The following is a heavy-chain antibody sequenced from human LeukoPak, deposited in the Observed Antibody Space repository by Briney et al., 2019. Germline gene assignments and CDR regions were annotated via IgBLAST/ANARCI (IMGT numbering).Heavy chain of an antibody. J-gene: IGHJ4*02. CDR2: LSSSSSTI. D-gene: IGHD1-26*01. CDR3: ARSHQRVGIEDY. CDR1: GFTFSNAW. V-gene: IGHV3-48*04. Sequence: GGSLRLSCAASGFTFSNAWMSWVRQAPGKGLEWISYLSSSSSTIYSADSVRGRFTISRDNAKNSLYLQINSLRADDTAVYYCARSHQRVGIEDYWGQGTLVTVSS.